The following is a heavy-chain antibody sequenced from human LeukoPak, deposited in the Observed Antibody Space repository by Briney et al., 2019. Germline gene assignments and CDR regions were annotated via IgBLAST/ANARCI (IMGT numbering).Heavy chain of an antibody. Sequence: GASVKVSCKASGYTFTSYYMHWVRQAPGQGLEWMAIINPSGGTTGYAQKFQGRVTMTRDTSTSTVYMELSSLRSEDTAVYYCARGLRPETIYCSGGSCLFDYWGQGTLVTVSS. CDR2: INPSGGTT. D-gene: IGHD2-15*01. V-gene: IGHV1-46*01. CDR1: GYTFTSYY. J-gene: IGHJ4*02. CDR3: ARGLRPETIYCSGGSCLFDY.